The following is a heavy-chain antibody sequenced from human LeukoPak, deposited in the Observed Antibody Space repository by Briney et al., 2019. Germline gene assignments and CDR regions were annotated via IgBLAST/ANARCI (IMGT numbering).Heavy chain of an antibody. CDR2: SYHSGST. J-gene: IGHJ6*03. V-gene: IGHV4-38-2*01. CDR1: GYSISSHSY. Sequence: PSETLSLTCAVSGYSISSHSYWGWIRQSPGKGLEWIGTSYHSGSTYSNPSLKSRVTISVDTSKNQFSLKLSSVTAADTAVYYCAHYYYYYMDVWGKGTTVTVSS. CDR3: AHYYYYYMDV.